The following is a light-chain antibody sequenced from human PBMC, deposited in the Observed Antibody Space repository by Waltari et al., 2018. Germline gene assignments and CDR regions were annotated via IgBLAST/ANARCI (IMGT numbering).Light chain of an antibody. CDR1: RSDVGSYNL. J-gene: IGLJ2*01. V-gene: IGLV2-23*02. Sequence: SALTQPASVSGSPGQSIPISCPGTRSDVGSYNLVPWYQQHPGKAPKLMSYEVSKRPSGVSNRFSGSKSGNTASLTISGLQAEDEADYYCCSYAGSSTLVFGGGTKLTVL. CDR3: CSYAGSSTLV. CDR2: EVS.